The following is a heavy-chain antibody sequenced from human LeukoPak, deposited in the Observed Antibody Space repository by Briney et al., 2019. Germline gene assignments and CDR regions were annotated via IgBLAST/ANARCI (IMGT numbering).Heavy chain of an antibody. CDR3: ARDWLILTEYPLDTFDV. D-gene: IGHD3-9*01. V-gene: IGHV3-74*01. Sequence: PGGSLRLSCAASGFTFSSHWMHWVRQAPGKGLVWVPRINRDGSTTAYAESVKGRFTISRDNAKNTLYLQMDSLRVEDTAVYYCARDWLILTEYPLDTFDVWGQGTMVTVSS. CDR1: GFTFSSHW. J-gene: IGHJ3*01. CDR2: INRDGSTT.